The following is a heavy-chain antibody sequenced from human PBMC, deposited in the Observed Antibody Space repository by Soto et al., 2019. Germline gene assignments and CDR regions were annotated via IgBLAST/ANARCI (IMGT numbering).Heavy chain of an antibody. V-gene: IGHV1-2*02. Sequence: QVQLVQSGAEMKKPGDSVKVSCESSGYTFTAYYIPWVRQAPGHGLERMGWINRNGGGTKYAQKFQGRVTMTRDTSINAAYMELTRLTSDDTAVYYCARAVHALIQGVRFRVDQWGQGTLFSVSS. CDR1: GYTFTAYY. CDR2: INRNGGGT. D-gene: IGHD3-10*01. CDR3: ARAVHALIQGVRFRVDQ. J-gene: IGHJ4*02.